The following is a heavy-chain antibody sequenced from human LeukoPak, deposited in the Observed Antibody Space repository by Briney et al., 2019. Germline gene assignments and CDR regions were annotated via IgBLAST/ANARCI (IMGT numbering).Heavy chain of an antibody. CDR3: AKGITVAVFDP. D-gene: IGHD2-15*01. CDR1: GFSFSSYA. J-gene: IGHJ5*02. V-gene: IGHV3-23*01. CDR2: ISGSGGTT. Sequence: GGSLRLSCAASGFSFSSYAMSWVRQAPGEGLEWASAISGSGGTTYYADSVKGRFTISRDNAKNTLYLQMNSLRAEDTAVYYCAKGITVAVFDPWGQGTLVTVSS.